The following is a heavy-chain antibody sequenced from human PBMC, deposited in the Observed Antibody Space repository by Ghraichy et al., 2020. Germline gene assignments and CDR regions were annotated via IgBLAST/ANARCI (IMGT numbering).Heavy chain of an antibody. CDR1: GFTFSSYG. Sequence: GGSLRLSCAASGFTFSSYGMHWVRQAPGKGLEWVAFIRYDGSNKYYADPVKGRFTISRDNSKNTLYLQMNSLRAEDTAVYYCAKDDYYGSGSYFPVLYYYYGMDVWGQGTTVTVSS. D-gene: IGHD3-10*01. J-gene: IGHJ6*02. CDR3: AKDDYYGSGSYFPVLYYYYGMDV. V-gene: IGHV3-30*02. CDR2: IRYDGSNK.